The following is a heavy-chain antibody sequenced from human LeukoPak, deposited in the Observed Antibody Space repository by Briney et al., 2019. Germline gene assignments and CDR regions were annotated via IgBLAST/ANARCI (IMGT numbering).Heavy chain of an antibody. J-gene: IGHJ3*02. V-gene: IGHV3-21*01. D-gene: IGHD3-22*01. Sequence: GGSLRLSCAASGITFSSHTMNWVRQAPGKGLEWVSSISSRSSYIYYADSVKGRFTISRDNAKNSLDLQMNSLRAEDTAVYYCARDISPYYYDSSGYYYDAFDIWGQGTMVTVSS. CDR1: GITFSSHT. CDR2: ISSRSSYI. CDR3: ARDISPYYYDSSGYYYDAFDI.